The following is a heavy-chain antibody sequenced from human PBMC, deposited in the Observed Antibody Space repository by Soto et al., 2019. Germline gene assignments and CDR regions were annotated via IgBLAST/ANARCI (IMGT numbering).Heavy chain of an antibody. D-gene: IGHD3-3*01. CDR3: ITDPYYDFWSGYHFDY. CDR1: GFSLSKAW. CDR2: IKNKTDGGIT. Sequence: PGGSLRLSCAASGFSLSKAWMSWVRLTPGKGLEWVGRIKNKTDGGITDYPAPVRDRFTISRDDSRSTLYLQMNSLKTADTAVYYCITDPYYDFWSGYHFDYWGQGTLVTVSS. V-gene: IGHV3-15*01. J-gene: IGHJ4*02.